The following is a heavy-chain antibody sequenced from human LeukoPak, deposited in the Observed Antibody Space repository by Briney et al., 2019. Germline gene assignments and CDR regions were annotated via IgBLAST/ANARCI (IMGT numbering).Heavy chain of an antibody. CDR2: IRSKANSYAT. CDR1: GFTFSGSA. D-gene: IGHD6-19*01. Sequence: AGGSLRLSCAASGFTFSGSAMHWVRQASGKGLEWVGRIRSKANSYATAYAASVKGRFTISRDDSKNTAYLQMNSLKTEDTAVYYCTRVFGPSSGWPFDYWGQGTLVTVSS. J-gene: IGHJ4*02. V-gene: IGHV3-73*01. CDR3: TRVFGPSSGWPFDY.